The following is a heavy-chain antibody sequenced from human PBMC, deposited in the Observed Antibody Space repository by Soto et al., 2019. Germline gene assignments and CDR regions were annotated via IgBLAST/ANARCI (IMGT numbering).Heavy chain of an antibody. D-gene: IGHD4-4*01. Sequence: GGSLRLSCAVSGFTFSSYALSWVRQPPGKGLEWVLSISGSGGSTYYADSVKGRFSISKDNSKNTLYLQMNGLRTEDTAVYYCAKDRASTGDRPRFDPWGQGTLVTVSS. CDR3: AKDRASTGDRPRFDP. V-gene: IGHV3-23*01. J-gene: IGHJ5*02. CDR1: GFTFSSYA. CDR2: ISGSGGST.